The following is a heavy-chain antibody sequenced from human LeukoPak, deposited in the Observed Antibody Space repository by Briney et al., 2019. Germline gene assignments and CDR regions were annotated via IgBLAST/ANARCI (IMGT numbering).Heavy chain of an antibody. CDR3: ASPRGYSGYDFDY. CDR2: INHSGST. V-gene: IGHV4-34*01. J-gene: IGHJ4*02. Sequence: PSETLSLTCAVYGGSFSGYYWSWIRQPPGKGLEWNGEINHSGSTNYNPSLKSRVTISVDTSKNQFSLKLSSVTAADTAVYYCASPRGYSGYDFDYWGQGTLVTVSS. D-gene: IGHD5-12*01. CDR1: GGSFSGYY.